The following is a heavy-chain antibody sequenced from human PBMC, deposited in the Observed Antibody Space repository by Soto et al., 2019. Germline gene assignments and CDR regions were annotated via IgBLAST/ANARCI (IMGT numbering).Heavy chain of an antibody. D-gene: IGHD6-13*01. CDR3: ARGGARIEAVGLSTGFDP. Sequence: SETLSLTCSVSGGSISSSNYYWGWIRQPPGKGLEWIGSISYIGNTYYSPSLKSRVTISVDTSKNQLSLELSSVTATDTAVYFCARGGARIEAVGLSTGFDPCGQASLVSASS. CDR2: ISYIGNT. CDR1: GGSISSSNYY. J-gene: IGHJ5*02. V-gene: IGHV4-39*01.